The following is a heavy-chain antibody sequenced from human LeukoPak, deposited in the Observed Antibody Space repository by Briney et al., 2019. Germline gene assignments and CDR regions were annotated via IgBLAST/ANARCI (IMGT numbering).Heavy chain of an antibody. D-gene: IGHD2-8*01. CDR3: ARLKDDVTKFDS. CDR2: IKQDGSQI. J-gene: IGHJ4*02. Sequence: GGSLRLSCEGSGFTFRSYWMSWVRQAPGKGLEWVANIKQDGSQIHYAVSVKGRFTISRDNAKNSLFLQMNSLRVEDTAVYYCARLKDDVTKFDSWGQGTLVTVSS. CDR1: GFTFRSYW. V-gene: IGHV3-7*01.